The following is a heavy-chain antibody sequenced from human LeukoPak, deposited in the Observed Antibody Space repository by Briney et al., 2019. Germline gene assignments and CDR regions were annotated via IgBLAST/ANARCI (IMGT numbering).Heavy chain of an antibody. Sequence: GSLRLSCAASGFTFSSYAMSWVRQAPGKGLEWVSAISGSGGSTYYADSVKGRFTISRDNSKNTLYLQMNSLRAEDTAVYYCAKGVLDIVATGPAFDIWGQGTMVTVSS. CDR2: ISGSGGST. D-gene: IGHD5-12*01. V-gene: IGHV3-23*01. CDR3: AKGVLDIVATGPAFDI. CDR1: GFTFSSYA. J-gene: IGHJ3*02.